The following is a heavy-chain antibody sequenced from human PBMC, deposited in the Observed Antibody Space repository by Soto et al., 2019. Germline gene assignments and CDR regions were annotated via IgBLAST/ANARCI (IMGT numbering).Heavy chain of an antibody. D-gene: IGHD1-26*01. CDR3: VRGGAGAFDM. V-gene: IGHV3-74*01. J-gene: IGHJ3*02. CDR2: INGEGDTT. CDR1: GFTFSNYG. Sequence: EVQLVESGGGLVQPGGSLRLSCVASGFTFSNYGMQWVRQAPGKGLVWVSRINGEGDTTGYADSVKGRFTISRDSARNTLYVQMNSLRAEDTAVYYCVRGGAGAFDMWGQGTMVTVSS.